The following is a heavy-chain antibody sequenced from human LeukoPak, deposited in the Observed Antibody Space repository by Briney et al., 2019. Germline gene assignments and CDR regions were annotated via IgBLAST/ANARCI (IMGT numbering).Heavy chain of an antibody. Sequence: SETLSLTCAVYGGSFSGYYWSWIRQPPGKGLESIGEINHSGSTNYNPSLKSRVTISVDTSKNQFSLKLSSVTAADTAVYYCARGEVYYGSGSHNYWGRGTLVTVSS. CDR2: INHSGST. V-gene: IGHV4-34*01. D-gene: IGHD3-10*01. J-gene: IGHJ4*02. CDR1: GGSFSGYY. CDR3: ARGEVYYGSGSHNY.